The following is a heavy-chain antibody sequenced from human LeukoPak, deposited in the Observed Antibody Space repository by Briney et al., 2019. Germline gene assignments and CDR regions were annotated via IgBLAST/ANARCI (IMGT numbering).Heavy chain of an antibody. J-gene: IGHJ3*02. Sequence: SGTLSLTCAVSGGSISSSNWWSWVRQPPGKGLEWIGEIYHSGSTNYNPSLKSRVTISVDKSKNQFSLKLSSVTAADTAVYYCARGVYYYDSSNAFDIWGQGTMVTVSS. V-gene: IGHV4-4*02. D-gene: IGHD3-22*01. CDR3: ARGVYYYDSSNAFDI. CDR2: IYHSGST. CDR1: GGSISSSNW.